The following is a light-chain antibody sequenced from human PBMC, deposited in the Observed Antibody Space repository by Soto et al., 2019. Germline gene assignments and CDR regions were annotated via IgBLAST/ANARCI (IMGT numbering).Light chain of an antibody. J-gene: IGKJ4*01. CDR3: QQINSYPVT. V-gene: IGKV1-9*01. CDR2: SAS. CDR1: QDITNH. Sequence: DIQLTQSPAFLSTSVGDKVTITCRASQDITNHLAWYQQKPGKAPNLLIYSASTLQSGVPSRFSGSGSGTEFTLTISSLQPEDFATYFCQQINSYPVTFGGGTKVE.